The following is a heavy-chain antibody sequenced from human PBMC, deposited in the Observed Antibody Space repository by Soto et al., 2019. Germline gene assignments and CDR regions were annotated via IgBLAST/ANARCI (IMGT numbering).Heavy chain of an antibody. CDR3: AKAPRASLRATTPGPY. J-gene: IGHJ4*02. CDR1: GFTFSSYA. D-gene: IGHD1-7*01. Sequence: GGSLRLSCAASGFTFSSYAMSWVRQAPGKGLEWVSIISGSGGSTYYADSVKGRFTISRDNSENTLFLQMNSLRAEDTAVYYCAKAPRASLRATTPGPYWGPGTLVTVSS. CDR2: ISGSGGST. V-gene: IGHV3-23*01.